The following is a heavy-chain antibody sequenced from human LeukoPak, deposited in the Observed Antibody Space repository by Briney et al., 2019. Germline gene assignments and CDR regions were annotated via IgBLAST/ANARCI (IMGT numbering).Heavy chain of an antibody. D-gene: IGHD3-22*01. Sequence: QPGGSLRLSCATSGFTFSIYAMTWVRQAPGKGLEWVSTISGSGGSTYYADSVKGRFTISRDNSKNSLYLQMNSLRTEDTALYYCAKGTVVVTGPLDYWGQGTLVTVSS. V-gene: IGHV3-43*02. CDR1: GFTFSIYA. CDR2: ISGSGGST. J-gene: IGHJ4*02. CDR3: AKGTVVVTGPLDY.